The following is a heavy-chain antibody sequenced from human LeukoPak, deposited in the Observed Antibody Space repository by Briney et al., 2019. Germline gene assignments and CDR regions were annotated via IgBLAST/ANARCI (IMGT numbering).Heavy chain of an antibody. D-gene: IGHD3-10*01. CDR1: GFTFSSYE. CDR3: ARDRGRSALDDAFDI. CDR2: ISSSGSTI. Sequence: PGGSLRLSCAASGFTFSSYEMNWVRQAPGKGLEWVSYISSSGSTIYYADSVKGRFTISRDNAKNSLYLQMNSLRAEDTAVYYCARDRGRSALDDAFDIWGQGTRVTVSS. V-gene: IGHV3-48*03. J-gene: IGHJ3*02.